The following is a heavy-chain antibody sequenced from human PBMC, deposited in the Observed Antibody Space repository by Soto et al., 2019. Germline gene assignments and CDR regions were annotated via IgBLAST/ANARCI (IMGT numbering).Heavy chain of an antibody. V-gene: IGHV4-39*01. CDR3: ARQGSSSWYGYNWFDP. Sequence: PSETLSLTCTVSGGSISSSSYYWGWIRQPPGKGLEWIGSIYYSGSTYYNPSLKSRVTISVDTSKNQFSLKLSSVTAADTAVYYCARQGSSSWYGYNWFDPWGQGTRVT. D-gene: IGHD6-13*01. J-gene: IGHJ5*02. CDR1: GGSISSSSYY. CDR2: IYYSGST.